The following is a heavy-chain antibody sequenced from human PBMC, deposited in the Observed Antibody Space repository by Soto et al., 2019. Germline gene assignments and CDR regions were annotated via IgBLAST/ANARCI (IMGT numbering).Heavy chain of an antibody. V-gene: IGHV4-4*07. J-gene: IGHJ6*02. CDR1: GGSISSYY. CDR3: ARDPSDSSSSDYYYYGMDV. CDR2: IYTSGST. Sequence: PSETLSLTCTVSGGSISSYYWSWIRQPAGKGLEWIGRIYTSGSTNYNPSLKSRVTMSVDTSKNQFSLKLSSVTAADTAVYYCARDPSDSSSSDYYYYGMDVWGQGTTVTVSS. D-gene: IGHD6-6*01.